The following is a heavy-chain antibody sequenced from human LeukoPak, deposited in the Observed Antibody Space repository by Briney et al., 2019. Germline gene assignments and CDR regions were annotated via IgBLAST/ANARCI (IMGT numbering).Heavy chain of an antibody. CDR2: ISYDGSNK. CDR3: AKGPGIAAAGVQGY. V-gene: IGHV3-30*18. Sequence: PGGSLRLSCAASGFTFSSYGMHWVRQAPGKGLEWVAVISYDGSNKYYADSVKGRFTISRDNSKNTLYLQMNSLRAEDTAVYYCAKGPGIAAAGVQGYWGQGTLVTVSS. CDR1: GFTFSSYG. D-gene: IGHD6-13*01. J-gene: IGHJ4*02.